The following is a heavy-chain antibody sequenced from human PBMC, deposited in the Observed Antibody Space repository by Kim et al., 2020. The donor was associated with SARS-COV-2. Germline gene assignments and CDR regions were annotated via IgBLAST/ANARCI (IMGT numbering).Heavy chain of an antibody. J-gene: IGHJ4*02. CDR3: AKRGVRETYYYDSSCYYIYYFDY. Sequence: GGSLRLSCAASGFTFSSYAMSWVRQAPGKGLEWVSAISGSGGSTYYADSVKGRFTISRDNSKNTLYLQMNSLRAEDTAVYYCAKRGVRETYYYDSSCYYIYYFDYWGQGTLVTVSS. CDR1: GFTFSSYA. CDR2: ISGSGGST. V-gene: IGHV3-23*01. D-gene: IGHD3-22*01.